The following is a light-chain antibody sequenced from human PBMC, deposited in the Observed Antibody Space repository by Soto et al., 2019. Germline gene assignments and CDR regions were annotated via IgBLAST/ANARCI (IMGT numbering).Light chain of an antibody. CDR1: SGSVSTSYY. V-gene: IGLV8-61*01. Sequence: QAVVTQEPSFSVSPGGTVTLTCGLSSGSVSTSYYPSWYQQTPGQAPRTLIDSTNTRSSGVPDRFSGSRSGTSGSLAISGLQSADEAHYFCAAWDDTLAGWVFGGGTKLTVL. CDR3: AAWDDTLAGWV. CDR2: STN. J-gene: IGLJ3*02.